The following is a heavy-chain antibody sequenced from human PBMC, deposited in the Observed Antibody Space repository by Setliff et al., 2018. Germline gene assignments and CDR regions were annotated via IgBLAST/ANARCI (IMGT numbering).Heavy chain of an antibody. V-gene: IGHV4-59*12. CDR3: ARVRNTQNGFFDY. Sequence: PSETLSLTCTVSGGSISDYYWSWIRQAPGKGLEWIGYIYYGGSTNYNPSLNSRVTISVDTSKNQFSLRLTSVTAADTAIYYCARVRNTQNGFFDYWSQGTLVTVSS. CDR2: IYYGGST. J-gene: IGHJ4*02. CDR1: GGSISDYY. D-gene: IGHD1-1*01.